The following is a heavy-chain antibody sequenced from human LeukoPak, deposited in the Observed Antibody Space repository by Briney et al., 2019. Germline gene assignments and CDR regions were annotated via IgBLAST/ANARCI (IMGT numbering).Heavy chain of an antibody. CDR2: ISWNSGNI. Sequence: PGGSLRLSCAASGFTFDDYAMHWVRQAPGKGLEWVSGISWNSGNIGYADSVKGRFTISRDNAKNSLFLQMSSLRAEDTALYYCAKDYCSSTTCYYNHWGQGTLVTVSS. CDR3: AKDYCSSTTCYYNH. D-gene: IGHD2-2*01. J-gene: IGHJ5*02. CDR1: GFTFDDYA. V-gene: IGHV3-9*01.